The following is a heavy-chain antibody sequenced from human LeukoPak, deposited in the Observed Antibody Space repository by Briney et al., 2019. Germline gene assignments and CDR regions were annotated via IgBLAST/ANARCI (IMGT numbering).Heavy chain of an antibody. CDR1: GGSVSSGSYY. D-gene: IGHD3-10*01. V-gene: IGHV4-61*01. CDR3: AREGRAPMIRGVIPY. Sequence: SETLSLTCTVSGGSVSSGSYYWSWIRQPPGKGLEWIGYIYYSGNTNYDPSLKSRVTISVDTSKNQFSLKLSSVTAADTAVYHCAREGRAPMIRGVIPYWGQGTLVTVSS. J-gene: IGHJ4*01. CDR2: IYYSGNT.